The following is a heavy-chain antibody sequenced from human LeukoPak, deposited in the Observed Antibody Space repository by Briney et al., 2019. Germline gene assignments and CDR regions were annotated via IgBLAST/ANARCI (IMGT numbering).Heavy chain of an antibody. V-gene: IGHV3-74*01. Sequence: GGSLRLSCAASGFTFSSYWMHWVRQAPGKGLVWVSHINSDGNSTSHADSVKGRYTISRDNAKNSLYLQMNSLRAEDTAVYYCARDLRSTSATDSDYYGMDVWGQGTTVTVSS. J-gene: IGHJ6*02. D-gene: IGHD2-2*01. CDR3: ARDLRSTSATDSDYYGMDV. CDR2: INSDGNST. CDR1: GFTFSSYW.